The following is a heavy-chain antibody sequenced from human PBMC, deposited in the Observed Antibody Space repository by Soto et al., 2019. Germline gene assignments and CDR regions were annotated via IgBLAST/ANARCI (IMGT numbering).Heavy chain of an antibody. Sequence: PGGSLRLSCAASGFTFSSYAMSWVRQAPGKGLEWVSAISGSGGSTYYADSVKGRFTISRDNSKNTLYLQMNSLRAEDTAVYYCAKDSVGYCSGGSCYHLDYWGQGTLVTVSS. D-gene: IGHD2-15*01. J-gene: IGHJ4*02. CDR2: ISGSGGST. V-gene: IGHV3-23*01. CDR1: GFTFSSYA. CDR3: AKDSVGYCSGGSCYHLDY.